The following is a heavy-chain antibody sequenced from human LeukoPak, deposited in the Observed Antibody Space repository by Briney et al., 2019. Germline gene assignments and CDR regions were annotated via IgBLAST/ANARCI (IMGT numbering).Heavy chain of an antibody. CDR1: EFMLTNYA. Sequence: GGSLRLSRAASEFMLTNYAMHWVRQAPGKGLEWVAVISYHGTSKYYADSVKGRFTISRDISRNTLYLQMDSLRAEDTAVYYCARAGPNDHRFDYWGQGTLVTVSS. J-gene: IGHJ4*02. CDR2: ISYHGTSK. CDR3: ARAGPNDHRFDY. V-gene: IGHV3-30-3*01. D-gene: IGHD1-1*01.